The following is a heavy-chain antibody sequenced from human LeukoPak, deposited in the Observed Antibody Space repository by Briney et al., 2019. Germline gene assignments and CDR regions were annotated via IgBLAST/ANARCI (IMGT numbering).Heavy chain of an antibody. Sequence: KTGGSLRLSCAASRFTFSSYSMNWVRQAPGKGLEWVSSISSSSSYIYYADSVKGRFTISRDNAKNSLYLQMNSLRAEDTAVYYCARGQHSGSYSGFGYWGQGTLVTVSS. CDR3: ARGQHSGSYSGFGY. CDR1: RFTFSSYS. D-gene: IGHD1-26*01. J-gene: IGHJ4*02. V-gene: IGHV3-21*01. CDR2: ISSSSSYI.